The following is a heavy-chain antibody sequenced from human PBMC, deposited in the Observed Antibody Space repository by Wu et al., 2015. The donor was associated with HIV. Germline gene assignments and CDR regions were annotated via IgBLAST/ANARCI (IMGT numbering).Heavy chain of an antibody. CDR3: ARPGYSYGLAGYYFDY. D-gene: IGHD5-18*01. CDR1: GYTFTSYY. V-gene: IGHV1-46*01. CDR2: INPSGGST. J-gene: IGHJ4*02. Sequence: QVQLVQSGAEVKKPGASVKVSCKASGYTFTSYYMHWVRQAPGQGLEWMGIINPSGGSTSYAQKFQGRVTMTRDTSTSTVYMELSSLRSEDTAVYYCARPGYSYGLAGYYFDYWGQGNAGPPSPQ.